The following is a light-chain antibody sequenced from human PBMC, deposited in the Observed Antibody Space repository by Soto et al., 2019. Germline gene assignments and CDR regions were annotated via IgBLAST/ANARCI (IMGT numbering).Light chain of an antibody. J-gene: IGKJ5*01. Sequence: EIVMTQSPATLSVSPGERATLSCRASQSVSSNLAWYQQKPGQAPRLLIYGASTRATGIPARFSGSGSGTEFTLTISRLQSEDFAVYYCQQYNNWPQPFGQGTRLELK. CDR2: GAS. CDR1: QSVSSN. CDR3: QQYNNWPQP. V-gene: IGKV3-15*01.